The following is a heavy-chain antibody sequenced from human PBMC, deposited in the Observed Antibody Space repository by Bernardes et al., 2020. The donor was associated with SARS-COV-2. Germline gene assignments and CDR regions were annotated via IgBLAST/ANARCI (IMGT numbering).Heavy chain of an antibody. Sequence: GGSLRLSCAASGFTFNSYAMNWVRQAPGKGLEWVSTILADGGRAYYADSVKGRFTISRDNSKNTLYLQMNSLRAEDTAVYYCAGGASLAVEAGYGMDVWGQGTTVTVSS. CDR3: AGGASLAVEAGYGMDV. V-gene: IGHV3-23*01. CDR2: ILADGGRA. CDR1: GFTFNSYA. J-gene: IGHJ6*02. D-gene: IGHD3-16*01.